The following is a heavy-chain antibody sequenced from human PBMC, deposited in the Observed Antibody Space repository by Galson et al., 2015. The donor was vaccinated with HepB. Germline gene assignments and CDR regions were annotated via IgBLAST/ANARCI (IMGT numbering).Heavy chain of an antibody. J-gene: IGHJ4*02. D-gene: IGHD3-22*01. CDR1: GFTFSNYG. CDR3: AKEPLSYDRSGYEYFFDY. CDR2: ISYEGSNK. V-gene: IGHV3-30*18. Sequence: SLRLSCAASGFTFSNYGMHWVRQAPGKGLEWVAMISYEGSNKYHVDSVKGRFTISRDNSKNTLDLQMNSLRAEDTAVYYCAKEPLSYDRSGYEYFFDYWGQGAMVTVSS.